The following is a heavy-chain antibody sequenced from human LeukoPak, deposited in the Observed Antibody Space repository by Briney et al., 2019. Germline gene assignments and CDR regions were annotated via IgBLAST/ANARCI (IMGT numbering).Heavy chain of an antibody. V-gene: IGHV3-9*01. J-gene: IGHJ3*02. D-gene: IGHD5-12*01. CDR2: ISWNSGSI. CDR1: GFTFDDYA. Sequence: GGSLRLSCAASGFTFDDYAMPWVRQAPGKGLEWVSGISWNSGSIGYADSVKGRFTISRDNAKNSLYLQMNSLRAEDTALYYCAKDISVDIVATTPNAFDIWGQGTMATVSS. CDR3: AKDISVDIVATTPNAFDI.